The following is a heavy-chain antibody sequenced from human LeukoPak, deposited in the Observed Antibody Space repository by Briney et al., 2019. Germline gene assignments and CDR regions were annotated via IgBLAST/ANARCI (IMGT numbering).Heavy chain of an antibody. CDR3: AKDRYSSEDS. CDR1: GFTLSSYA. J-gene: IGHJ4*02. V-gene: IGHV3-23*01. Sequence: GGSLRLSCAASGFTLSSYAMSWVRQAPGKGLEWVSTFSASGDTTYYADSVKGRFAVSRDNPKNTLYLQMNSLRAEDTAVYYCAKDRYSSEDSWGQGTLVTVSS. CDR2: FSASGDTT. D-gene: IGHD3-10*01.